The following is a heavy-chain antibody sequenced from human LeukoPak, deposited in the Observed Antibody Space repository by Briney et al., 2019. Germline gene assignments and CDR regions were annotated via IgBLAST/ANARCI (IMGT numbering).Heavy chain of an antibody. J-gene: IGHJ6*04. Sequence: SVKVSCKASGGTFSSYAISWVRQAPGQGLEWMGVIIPIFGTANYAQKFQGRVTITADKSTSTAYMELSSLRSEDTAVYYCARDQEWFGELSDYYYGMDVWGEGTTVTVSS. CDR1: GGTFSSYA. V-gene: IGHV1-69*06. CDR3: ARDQEWFGELSDYYYGMDV. CDR2: IIPIFGTA. D-gene: IGHD3-10*01.